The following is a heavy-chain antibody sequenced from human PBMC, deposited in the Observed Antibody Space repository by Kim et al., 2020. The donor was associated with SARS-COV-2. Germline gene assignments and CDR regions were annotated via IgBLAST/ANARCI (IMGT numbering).Heavy chain of an antibody. CDR1: GFTFDDYA. CDR2: ISWNSGSI. D-gene: IGHD3-3*01. Sequence: GGSLRLSCAASGFTFDDYAMHWVRQAPGKGLEWVSGISWNSGSIGYADSVKGRFTISRDNAKNSLYLQMNSLRAEDTALYYCAKDTGHDFWSGYYSQRGYYGMDVWGQGTTVTVSS. CDR3: AKDTGHDFWSGYYSQRGYYGMDV. V-gene: IGHV3-9*01. J-gene: IGHJ6*02.